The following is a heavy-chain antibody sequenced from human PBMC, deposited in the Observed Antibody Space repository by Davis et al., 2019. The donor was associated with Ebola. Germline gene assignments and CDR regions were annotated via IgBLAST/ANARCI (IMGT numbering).Heavy chain of an antibody. V-gene: IGHV3-53*01. CDR2: IYSGAST. CDR1: GFTVSGKY. Sequence: PGGSLRLSCAASGFTVSGKYMSWVRQAPGKGLEWVSVIYSGASTYYADSVRGRFTISRDNAKNSLYLQMNSLRVDDTAVYYCARAGDCSSVRCYVEELVNDYWGQGTLVTVSS. D-gene: IGHD2-2*01. CDR3: ARAGDCSSVRCYVEELVNDY. J-gene: IGHJ4*02.